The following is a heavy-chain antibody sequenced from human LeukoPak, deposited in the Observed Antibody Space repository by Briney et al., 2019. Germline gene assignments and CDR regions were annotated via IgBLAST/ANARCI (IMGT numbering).Heavy chain of an antibody. Sequence: SETLSLTCGVYGGSFSNFYWTWIRQPPGQGLEWIGEINHSGSTNYNSSLKSRVSISVDTSKNQFSLKLSSVTAADTAVYYCARDFRGSVDTFDIWGQGTMVAVSS. J-gene: IGHJ3*02. CDR2: INHSGST. CDR3: ARDFRGSVDTFDI. D-gene: IGHD3-3*01. V-gene: IGHV4-34*01. CDR1: GGSFSNFY.